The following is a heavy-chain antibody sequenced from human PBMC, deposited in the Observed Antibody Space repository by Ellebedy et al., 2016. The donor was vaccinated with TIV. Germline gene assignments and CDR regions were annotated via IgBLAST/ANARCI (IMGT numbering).Heavy chain of an antibody. CDR3: AREEGVITSYYFDY. D-gene: IGHD3-10*01. CDR2: IKQDGSEK. Sequence: GGSLRLSXAASGFTFSSYWMTWVCQAPGKGLERVANIKQDGSEKYYVDSVKGRFTISRDNAKNSLYLQMNSLRAEDTAVYYCAREEGVITSYYFDYWGQGTLVTVSS. CDR1: GFTFSSYW. J-gene: IGHJ4*02. V-gene: IGHV3-7*01.